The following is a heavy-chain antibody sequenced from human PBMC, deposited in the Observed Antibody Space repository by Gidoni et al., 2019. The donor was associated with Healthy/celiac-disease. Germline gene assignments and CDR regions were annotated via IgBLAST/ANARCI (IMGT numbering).Heavy chain of an antibody. D-gene: IGHD2-15*01. CDR3: ARVVHGVVVADY. Sequence: VQLVPSGAEVKKPGASVKGSCKASGSTFTSYYMHWVRQAPGQGLEWLGIINPSGGSTSYAQKFQGRVTMTRDTSTSTVYIDLSGLRSEDTAVYYCARVVHGVVVADYWGQGTLVTVSS. V-gene: IGHV1-46*01. J-gene: IGHJ4*02. CDR1: GSTFTSYY. CDR2: INPSGGST.